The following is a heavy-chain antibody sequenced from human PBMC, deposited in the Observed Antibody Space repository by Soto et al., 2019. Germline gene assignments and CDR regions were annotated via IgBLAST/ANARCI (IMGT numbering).Heavy chain of an antibody. D-gene: IGHD3-22*01. Sequence: TSETLSLTCTVSGGSISSGDYYWSWIRQPPGKGLEWIGYIYYSGSTYYNPSLKSRVTISVDTSKNQFSLKLSSVTAADTAVYYCARVQDSSGYYRTSVFDYWGQGTLVTVSS. CDR2: IYYSGST. V-gene: IGHV4-30-4*01. CDR3: ARVQDSSGYYRTSVFDY. J-gene: IGHJ4*02. CDR1: GGSISSGDYY.